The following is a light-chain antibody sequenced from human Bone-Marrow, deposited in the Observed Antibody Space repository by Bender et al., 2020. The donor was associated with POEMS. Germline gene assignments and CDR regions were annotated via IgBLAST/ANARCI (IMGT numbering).Light chain of an antibody. CDR3: CSYAGTWV. Sequence: QSALTQPPSASGSPGQSVTISCTGTSSDVGGYDYVSWYQQHPAKAPKLMIYEVSERPSGVPDRFSGSKSGNTASLTVSGLQAEDEADYYCCSYAGTWVFGGGTKVTVL. V-gene: IGLV2-8*01. J-gene: IGLJ3*02. CDR1: SSDVGGYDY. CDR2: EVS.